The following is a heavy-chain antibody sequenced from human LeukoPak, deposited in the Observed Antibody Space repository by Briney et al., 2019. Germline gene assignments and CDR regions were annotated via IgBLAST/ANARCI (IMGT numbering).Heavy chain of an antibody. Sequence: PGGSLRLSCAASGFTFRDYYMSWIRQAPGKGLEWVSYISSSGSTIYYADSVKGRFTISRDNAKNSLYLQMNSLRAEDTAVYYCATRFDYYGSGSYPEYFQHWGQGTLVTVSS. J-gene: IGHJ1*01. CDR2: ISSSGSTI. V-gene: IGHV3-11*01. CDR1: GFTFRDYY. D-gene: IGHD3-10*01. CDR3: ATRFDYYGSGSYPEYFQH.